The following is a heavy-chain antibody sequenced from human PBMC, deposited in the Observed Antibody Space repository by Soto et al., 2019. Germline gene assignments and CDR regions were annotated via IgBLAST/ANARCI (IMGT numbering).Heavy chain of an antibody. CDR2: VYYSGNT. V-gene: IGHV4-59*01. CDR1: GGSISPYY. Sequence: SETVSLTCTVSGGSISPYYWSWSRQPPGKGLEWIGYVYYSGNTNYNPSLESRVTISVDTSRNRFSLNLTSATAADTAVYYCARKGAAASYAHYYMDVWGRGTAVTVSS. D-gene: IGHD6-13*01. J-gene: IGHJ6*03. CDR3: ARKGAAASYAHYYMDV.